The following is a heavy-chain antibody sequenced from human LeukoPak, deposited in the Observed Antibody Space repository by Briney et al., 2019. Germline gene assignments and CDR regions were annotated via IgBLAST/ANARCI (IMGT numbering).Heavy chain of an antibody. J-gene: IGHJ3*01. CDR3: SKEMATIRAFDF. Sequence: GGSLRLSCAASGFTFRTYAMSWVRQAPGKGLEGVSVISGSGSSTYYADSVKGRFTISRDNSKNTLYLQMNSLRVEDTAVYYCSKEMATIRAFDFWGQGTMVTVSS. V-gene: IGHV3-23*01. CDR1: GFTFRTYA. CDR2: ISGSGSST. D-gene: IGHD5-24*01.